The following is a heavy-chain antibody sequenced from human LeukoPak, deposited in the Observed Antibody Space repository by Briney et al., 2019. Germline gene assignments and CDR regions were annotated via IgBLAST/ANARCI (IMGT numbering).Heavy chain of an antibody. V-gene: IGHV3-23*01. J-gene: IGHJ6*03. Sequence: GGSLRLSCAASGFPFSSFAMSWVRPAPGKGLEWVSTISGGGDNTYFADSVKGRFTISRDNSKNTLFLQMVSLRAEDTAVYYCAKFEGALLGNYYMDVWGKGTTVTVSS. CDR3: AKFEGALLGNYYMDV. CDR2: ISGGGDNT. CDR1: GFPFSSFA. D-gene: IGHD4/OR15-4a*01.